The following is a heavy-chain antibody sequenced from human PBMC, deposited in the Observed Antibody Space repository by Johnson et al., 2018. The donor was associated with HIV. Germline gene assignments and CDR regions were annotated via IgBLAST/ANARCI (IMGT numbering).Heavy chain of an antibody. CDR1: GFTFTFYW. CDR3: AKDLTYVISAFDI. J-gene: IGHJ3*02. Sequence: VQLVESGGGVVQPGKSLRLSCAASGFTFTFYWMSWVRQSPGKGLEWVANIKKDGSEKYSVDSVQARFTISRDNSKNTLYLQMNSLGAEDTAVYFCAKDLTYVISAFDIWGQGTMVTVSS. D-gene: IGHD3-10*02. CDR2: IKKDGSEK. V-gene: IGHV3-7*05.